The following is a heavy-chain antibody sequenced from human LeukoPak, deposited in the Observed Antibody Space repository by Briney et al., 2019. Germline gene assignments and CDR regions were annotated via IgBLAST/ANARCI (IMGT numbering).Heavy chain of an antibody. Sequence: PGGSLRLSCAASGFTFSSYAMSRVRQAPGEGLEWVSAISGSGGSTYYADSVKGRFTISRDNSKNTLYLQMNSLRAEDTAVYYCAKESGTYYYDSSGYQPLDYWGQGTLVTVSS. CDR2: ISGSGGST. D-gene: IGHD3-22*01. CDR1: GFTFSSYA. V-gene: IGHV3-23*01. J-gene: IGHJ4*02. CDR3: AKESGTYYYDSSGYQPLDY.